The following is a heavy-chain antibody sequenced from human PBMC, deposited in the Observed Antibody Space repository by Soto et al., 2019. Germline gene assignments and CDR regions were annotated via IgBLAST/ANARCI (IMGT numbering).Heavy chain of an antibody. D-gene: IGHD3-10*01. CDR2: INVYNGNT. CDR1: GYTFTNYG. V-gene: IGHV1-18*01. J-gene: IGHJ5*02. Sequence: EASVKVSCKASGYTFTNYGISWVRQAPGQGLEWMGWINVYNGNTKYAQKVQGRVTMTTDTSTSTAYMELRSLRSDDTAVYYCARGVGSGSDYNQYNWFDPLGQGTLVTVSS. CDR3: ARGVGSGSDYNQYNWFDP.